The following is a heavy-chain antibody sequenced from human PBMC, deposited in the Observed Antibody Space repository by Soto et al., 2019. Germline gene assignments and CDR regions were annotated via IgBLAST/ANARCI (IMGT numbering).Heavy chain of an antibody. CDR3: ATLRYFDSLLPGFDY. V-gene: IGHV3-7*01. CDR2: IKQDGIEK. J-gene: IGHJ4*01. D-gene: IGHD3-9*01. Sequence: PGGSLILSCAASGFTFSSFWMTWVRQAPGKGLEWVANIKQDGIEKYYVDSVKGRFTISRDNAKNSLFLQMNSLTAEDTAVYYCATLRYFDSLLPGFDYWGHGTLVTVSS. CDR1: GFTFSSFW.